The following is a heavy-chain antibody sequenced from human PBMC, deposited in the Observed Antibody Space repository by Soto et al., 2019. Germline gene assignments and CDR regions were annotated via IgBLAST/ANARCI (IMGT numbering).Heavy chain of an antibody. CDR3: ARDPFRGSGSYRRLGWFDP. D-gene: IGHD3-10*01. Sequence: QVQLVESGGGVVQPGRSLRLSCAASGFTFSSYAMHWVRQAPGKGLEWVAVISYDGSSKYYADSVKGRFTISRDNSKNTLYLQMNSLRAEDTAVYYCARDPFRGSGSYRRLGWFDPWGQGTLVTVSS. CDR2: ISYDGSSK. V-gene: IGHV3-30-3*01. J-gene: IGHJ5*02. CDR1: GFTFSSYA.